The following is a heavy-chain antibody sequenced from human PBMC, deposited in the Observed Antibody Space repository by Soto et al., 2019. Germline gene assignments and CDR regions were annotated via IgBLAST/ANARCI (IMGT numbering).Heavy chain of an antibody. D-gene: IGHD6-19*01. Sequence: QVQLVQSGAEVKKPGSSVKVSCKASGGTFSSYAISWVRQAPGQGLEWMVGLLPIFGTANYAEKFQGRVTISAAESTSTACMGLSSLRSEDTAVYYCARAPPESSVWDRAEYFQHWGQGPLVTVSS. V-gene: IGHV1-69*12. CDR1: GGTFSSYA. J-gene: IGHJ1*01. CDR2: LLPIFGTA. CDR3: ARAPPESSVWDRAEYFQH.